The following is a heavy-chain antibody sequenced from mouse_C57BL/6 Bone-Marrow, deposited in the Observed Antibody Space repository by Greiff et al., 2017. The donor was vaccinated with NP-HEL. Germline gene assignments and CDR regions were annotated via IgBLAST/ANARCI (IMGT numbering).Heavy chain of an antibody. Sequence: EVQLQESGGGLVQPGGSLKLSCAASGFTFSDYYMYWVRQTPEKRLEWVAYISNGGGSTYYPDTVKGRFTISRDNAKNTLYLQMSRLKSEDTAMYYCARQIYYGYTWFAYWGQGTLVTVSA. CDR1: GFTFSDYY. CDR2: ISNGGGST. V-gene: IGHV5-12*01. J-gene: IGHJ3*01. D-gene: IGHD2-2*01. CDR3: ARQIYYGYTWFAY.